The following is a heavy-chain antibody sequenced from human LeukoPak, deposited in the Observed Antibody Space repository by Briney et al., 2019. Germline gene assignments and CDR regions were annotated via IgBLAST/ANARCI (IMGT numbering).Heavy chain of an antibody. CDR1: GGSISSCNYY. D-gene: IGHD3-10*01. Sequence: PSETLSLTCTVSGGSISSCNYYWGWIRPPPGRGLVWIGSIHYSGSTYYNPSLKSRVTVSVDTSKNQFTVNLSSVTAADTAVYYFTRHFGSGRDDYWGQGTLATVSS. J-gene: IGHJ4*02. CDR3: TRHFGSGRDDY. CDR2: IHYSGST. V-gene: IGHV4-39*01.